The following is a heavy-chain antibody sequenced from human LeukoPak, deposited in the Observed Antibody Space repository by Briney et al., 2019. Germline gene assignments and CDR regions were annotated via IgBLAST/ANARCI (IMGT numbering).Heavy chain of an antibody. Sequence: SETLSLTCAVYGGSFSGYSWSWIRQPPGKGLEWIGEINHSGSTNYNPSLKSRVTISVDTSKNQFSLKLSSVTAADTAVYYCARRSVVVITAVHGFDYWGQGTLVTVSS. J-gene: IGHJ4*02. CDR3: ARRSVVVITAVHGFDY. D-gene: IGHD3-22*01. CDR1: GGSFSGYS. CDR2: INHSGST. V-gene: IGHV4-34*01.